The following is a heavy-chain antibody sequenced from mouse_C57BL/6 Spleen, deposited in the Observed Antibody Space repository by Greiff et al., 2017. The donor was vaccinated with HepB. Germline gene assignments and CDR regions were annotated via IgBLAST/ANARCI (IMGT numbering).Heavy chain of an antibody. CDR3: ARGYGSSYEGAMDY. CDR2: FHPYNDDT. CDR1: GYTFTTYP. J-gene: IGHJ4*01. Sequence: VQLQQSGAELVKPGASVKMSCQASGYTFTTYPIEWMKQNHGKSLEWIGNFHPYNDDTKYNEKFKGKATLTVEKSSSTVYLELSRLTSDDFAVYYCARGYGSSYEGAMDYWGQGTSVTVSS. V-gene: IGHV1-47*01. D-gene: IGHD1-1*01.